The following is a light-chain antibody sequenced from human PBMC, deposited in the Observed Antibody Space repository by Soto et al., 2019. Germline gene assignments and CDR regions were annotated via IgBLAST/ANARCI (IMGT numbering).Light chain of an antibody. Sequence: DIQMTQSPHTLSASVGDRVTITCRASQSVSSWLAWYQHKPGKAPKLLISKASSLQSGVPSRFSGSGSGTEFTLTISSLQPDDSATYYCQQYSHYTSFGQGTKLELK. V-gene: IGKV1-5*03. CDR1: QSVSSW. CDR2: KAS. CDR3: QQYSHYTS. J-gene: IGKJ2*01.